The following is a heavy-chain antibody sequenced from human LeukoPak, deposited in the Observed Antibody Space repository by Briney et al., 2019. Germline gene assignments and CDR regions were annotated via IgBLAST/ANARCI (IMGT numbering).Heavy chain of an antibody. CDR1: EFTFNNYA. J-gene: IGHJ4*02. Sequence: GGSLRLSCAASEFTFNNYAMSWVRQAPGKGLEWVSTISGSGVSTYYADSVKGRFTISRDTSKNTVYLQMSSLRAEDTAVYYCARDYYYGGSGYYYQDYWGQGTLVTVSS. CDR3: ARDYYYGGSGYYYQDY. CDR2: ISGSGVST. V-gene: IGHV3-23*01. D-gene: IGHD3-22*01.